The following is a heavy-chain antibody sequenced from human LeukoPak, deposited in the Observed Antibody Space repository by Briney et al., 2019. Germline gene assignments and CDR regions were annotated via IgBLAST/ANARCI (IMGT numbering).Heavy chain of an antibody. V-gene: IGHV6-1*01. CDR2: TYYMSKWYS. CDR1: GHSVSRLRAA. CDR3: ARDPRSYGPDY. Sequence: SQTHSLTCAISGHSVSRLRAAWTWIRQSPSRGLQWLGRTYYMSKWYSDYALSVKSRITISPDTSKNQFSLHLNSVTPEDTAVYYCARDPRSYGPDYWGQGILVTVSS. J-gene: IGHJ4*02. D-gene: IGHD5-18*01.